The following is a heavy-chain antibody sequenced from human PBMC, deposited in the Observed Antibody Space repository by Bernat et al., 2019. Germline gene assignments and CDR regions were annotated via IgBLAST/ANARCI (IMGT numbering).Heavy chain of an antibody. J-gene: IGHJ4*02. D-gene: IGHD2-2*01. Sequence: EVQLVESGGGLVQPGGSLRLSCAASGFTFSSDWMHWVRQAPGKGLVGVSRINSDGSSTSYADSVKGRFTISRDNTKNTLYLQMNSLRAEDTAVYYCARATSGTAALMDYWGQGTLVTVSS. CDR1: GFTFSSDW. CDR2: INSDGSST. CDR3: ARATSGTAALMDY. V-gene: IGHV3-74*01.